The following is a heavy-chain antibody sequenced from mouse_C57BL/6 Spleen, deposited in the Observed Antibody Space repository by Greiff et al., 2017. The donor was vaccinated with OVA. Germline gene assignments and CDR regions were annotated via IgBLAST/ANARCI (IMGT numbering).Heavy chain of an antibody. CDR3: ARKDYYGSSSYWYFDV. D-gene: IGHD1-1*01. Sequence: QVQLQQSGAELVKPGASVKMSCKASGYTFTSYWLTWVKQRPGQGLEWIGDIYPGSGSTNYTEKFKSKATLTVDTSSSTAYMQLSSLTSEDSAVYYCARKDYYGSSSYWYFDVWGTGTTVTVSA. CDR1: GYTFTSYW. V-gene: IGHV1-55*01. J-gene: IGHJ1*03. CDR2: IYPGSGST.